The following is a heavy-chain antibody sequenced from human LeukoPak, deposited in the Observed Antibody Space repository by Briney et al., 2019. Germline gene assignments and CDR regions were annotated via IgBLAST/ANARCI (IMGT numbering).Heavy chain of an antibody. D-gene: IGHD5-12*01. CDR2: ISYDGSNK. Sequence: GRSLRLSCAASGFTFSSYAMHWVRQAPGKGLEWVAVISYDGSNKYYADSVKGRFTISRDNSKNTLYLQMNSLRAEDTAVYYCARAFLGRGYDYWDYYYYMDVWGKGTTVTVSS. CDR1: GFTFSSYA. J-gene: IGHJ6*03. V-gene: IGHV3-30*04. CDR3: ARAFLGRGYDYWDYYYYMDV.